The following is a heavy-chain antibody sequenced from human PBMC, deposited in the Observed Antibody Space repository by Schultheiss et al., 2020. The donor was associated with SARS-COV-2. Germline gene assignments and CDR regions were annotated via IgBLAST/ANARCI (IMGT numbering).Heavy chain of an antibody. CDR3: ARITSYGTYYFDY. Sequence: SETLSLTCAVYGGSFSGSYWSWIRRPPGKGLEWIGYIFYSGDTYYNPSLESRVTISVDTSRNQFSLRLTSVTAADTAVYYCARITSYGTYYFDYWGRGILVTVSS. CDR1: GGSFSGSY. CDR2: IFYSGDT. V-gene: IGHV4-30-4*01. J-gene: IGHJ4*02. D-gene: IGHD5-18*01.